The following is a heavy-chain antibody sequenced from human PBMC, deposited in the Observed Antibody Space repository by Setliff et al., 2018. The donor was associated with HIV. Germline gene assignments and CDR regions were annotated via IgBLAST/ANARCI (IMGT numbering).Heavy chain of an antibody. Sequence: TLSLTCPVSGGSTSTSGYYWGWIRQPPGKGREWIGSIYSSGSTYYNPSLKSRVTISVDTSKNQFSLKLKSVTAADTAVYYCATSAESGFGIHWGVFNIWGQGTRVTVS. V-gene: IGHV4-39*01. D-gene: IGHD3-10*01. J-gene: IGHJ3*02. CDR2: IYSSGST. CDR3: ATSAESGFGIHWGVFNI. CDR1: GGSTSTSGYY.